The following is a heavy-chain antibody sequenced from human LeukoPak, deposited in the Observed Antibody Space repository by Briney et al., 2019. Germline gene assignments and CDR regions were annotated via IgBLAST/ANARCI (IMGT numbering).Heavy chain of an antibody. V-gene: IGHV3-74*01. Sequence: GGSLRLSCAASGFTFSSYWMHWVRQAPGKGLVWVSRTNRDGGSTNYADSAKGRFTISRDNAKNTLYLQMNSLRGEDTAVYYCARGGDYGDYAAYWGQGTLVTVSS. CDR3: ARGGDYGDYAAY. CDR1: GFTFSSYW. D-gene: IGHD4-17*01. CDR2: TNRDGGST. J-gene: IGHJ4*02.